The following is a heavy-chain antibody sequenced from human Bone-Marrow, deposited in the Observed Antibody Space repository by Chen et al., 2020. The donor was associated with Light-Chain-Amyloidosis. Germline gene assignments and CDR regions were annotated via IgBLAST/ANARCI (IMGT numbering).Heavy chain of an antibody. D-gene: IGHD6-19*01. CDR3: AKVLGYSSGWYPDAFDI. Sequence: EVQLLESGGGLVRPGGSLRLSCAASGFTFVSYAMTWVRQAPGKGLECVSAISGSGGCTYDADAVKGRFTISSDNSKNTLYLQMNSLRAEDTGVYYCAKVLGYSSGWYPDAFDIWGQGTMVTVSS. CDR1: GFTFVSYA. V-gene: IGHV3-23*01. J-gene: IGHJ3*02. CDR2: ISGSGGCT.